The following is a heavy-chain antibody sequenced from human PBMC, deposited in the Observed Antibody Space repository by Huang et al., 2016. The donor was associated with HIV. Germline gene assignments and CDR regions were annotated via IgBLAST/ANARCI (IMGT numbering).Heavy chain of an antibody. CDR2: INHSGST. D-gene: IGHD6-25*01. J-gene: IGHJ6*02. CDR1: GGSFSGYY. Sequence: QVQLQHWGAGLLKPSETLSLTCAVYGGSFSGYYWSWIRQPPGKGLEWIGEINHSGSTNYTPDLKSRVTTAGDTAKNQFALEVSAVTAADTAVYYCARGRERAARPRRRYYYYYGMDVWGQGTTVIVSS. CDR3: ARGRERAARPRRRYYYYYGMDV. V-gene: IGHV4-34*02.